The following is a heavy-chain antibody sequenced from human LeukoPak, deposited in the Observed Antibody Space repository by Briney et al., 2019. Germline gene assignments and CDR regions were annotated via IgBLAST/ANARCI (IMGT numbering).Heavy chain of an antibody. V-gene: IGHV4-39*07. Sequence: SETLSLTCTVSGGSISTSNYYWGWIRQPPGKGLEWIGSIYYSGSTYYNPSLKSRVTISVDTSKNQFSLKLSSVTAADTAVYYCARWMAYCSGGSCYRDAFDIWGQGTMVTVSS. J-gene: IGHJ3*02. D-gene: IGHD2-15*01. CDR1: GGSISTSNYY. CDR3: ARWMAYCSGGSCYRDAFDI. CDR2: IYYSGST.